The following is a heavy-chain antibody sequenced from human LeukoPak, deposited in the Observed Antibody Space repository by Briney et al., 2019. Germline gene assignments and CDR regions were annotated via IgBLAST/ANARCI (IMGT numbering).Heavy chain of an antibody. Sequence: AGGSLRLSCAASGFTFSSYGMHWVRQAPGKGLEWVAFIRYDGSNKYYADSVKGRFTISRDNAKNSLYLQMNSLRAEDTAVYYCARANWFDPWGQGTLVTVSS. V-gene: IGHV3-30*02. CDR3: ARANWFDP. CDR2: IRYDGSNK. J-gene: IGHJ5*02. CDR1: GFTFSSYG.